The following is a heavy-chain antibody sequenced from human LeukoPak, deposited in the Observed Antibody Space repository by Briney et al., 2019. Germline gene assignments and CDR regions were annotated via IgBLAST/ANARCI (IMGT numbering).Heavy chain of an antibody. CDR2: ISSSGSTI. D-gene: IGHD4-17*01. Sequence: GGSLRLSCAASGFTFSSYEMNWVRQAPGKGLELVSYISSSGSTIYYADSVKGRFTISRDNAKNSLYLQMNSLRAEDTAVYYCARFLYGDYALDYWGQGTLVTVSS. CDR1: GFTFSSYE. V-gene: IGHV3-48*03. CDR3: ARFLYGDYALDY. J-gene: IGHJ4*02.